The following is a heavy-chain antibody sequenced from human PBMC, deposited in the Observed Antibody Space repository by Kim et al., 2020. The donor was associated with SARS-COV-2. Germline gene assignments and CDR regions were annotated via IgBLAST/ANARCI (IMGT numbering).Heavy chain of an antibody. Sequence: GGSLRLSCAASGFTFSGYEMKWVRQAPGKGLEWVSYISSSAGTIYYADSVKGRFTISRDNAKNSLYLQMNSLRAEDTAVYYCARSRPRVGPSTCFDYWGHGTLVTVSS. CDR2: ISSSAGTI. CDR1: GFTFSGYE. J-gene: IGHJ4*01. CDR3: ARSRPRVGPSTCFDY. V-gene: IGHV3-48*03. D-gene: IGHD6-13*01.